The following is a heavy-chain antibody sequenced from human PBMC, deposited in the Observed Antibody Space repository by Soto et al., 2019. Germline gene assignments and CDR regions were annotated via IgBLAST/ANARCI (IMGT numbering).Heavy chain of an antibody. CDR1: GFTFSGSA. CDR2: IRSKANNYAT. Sequence: EVQLVESGGGLVQPGGSLKLSCAASGFTFSGSAVHWVRQASGKGLEWVGRIRSKANNYATAYAASVQGRFTIFRDDLKNTAYLQMNSLKTEDTAVYYCTNPQVYYGMDVWGXGTXVTVSS. CDR3: TNPQVYYGMDV. V-gene: IGHV3-73*02. J-gene: IGHJ6*04.